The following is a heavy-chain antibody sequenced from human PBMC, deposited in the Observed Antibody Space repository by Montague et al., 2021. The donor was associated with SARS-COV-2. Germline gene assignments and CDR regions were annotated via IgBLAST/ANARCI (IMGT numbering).Heavy chain of an antibody. D-gene: IGHD4-17*01. CDR1: GDSVSSDTAA. CDR2: TFYRSQWHT. J-gene: IGHJ1*01. V-gene: IGHV6-1*01. Sequence: CAISGDSVSSDTAARYWIRQSPSIGLEWLGRTFYRSQWHTDSAASVRSRISFSGDISKNQFSLHLNSVTPEDTAIYYCARDGDYGGTWYSFLQNWGQGTLAIVSS. CDR3: ARDGDYGGTWYSFLQN.